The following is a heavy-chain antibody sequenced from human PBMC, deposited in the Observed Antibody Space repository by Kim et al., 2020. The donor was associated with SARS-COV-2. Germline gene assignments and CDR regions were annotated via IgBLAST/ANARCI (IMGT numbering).Heavy chain of an antibody. Sequence: YAKKFRGRGTITADESTSTAYMERSRVRSEDTAVYYCAGDLGQQLAYFQHWGQGTLVTVSS. V-gene: IGHV1-69*01. CDR3: AGDLGQQLAYFQH. D-gene: IGHD6-13*01. J-gene: IGHJ1*01.